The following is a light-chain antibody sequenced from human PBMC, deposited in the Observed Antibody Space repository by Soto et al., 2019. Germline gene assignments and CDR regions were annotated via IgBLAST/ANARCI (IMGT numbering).Light chain of an antibody. CDR3: SSYTSTSSYV. Sequence: QSVLTQPASVSGSPGQSITVSCTGTSSGLGDYNSVSWYQQHPGKPPKLIIYEVSNRPSGVSDRFPGSKSGNTASLTISGLQAEDEADYYCSSYTSTSSYVFATGTKVTVL. CDR1: SSGLGDYNS. CDR2: EVS. J-gene: IGLJ1*01. V-gene: IGLV2-14*03.